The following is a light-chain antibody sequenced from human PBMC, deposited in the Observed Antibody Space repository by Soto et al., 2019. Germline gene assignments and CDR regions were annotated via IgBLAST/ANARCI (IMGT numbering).Light chain of an antibody. V-gene: IGKV1-27*01. CDR2: VAS. J-gene: IGKJ1*01. CDR3: QKYNSVPWT. Sequence: DIQMTQSPSSLSASVGDRVTITCRASQGISNFLAWYQQKPGKVPKLLIYVASTLQSGVPSRFSGSGSGTDFTLTISSLQPEDVATYYYQKYNSVPWTFGQGTKVEIK. CDR1: QGISNF.